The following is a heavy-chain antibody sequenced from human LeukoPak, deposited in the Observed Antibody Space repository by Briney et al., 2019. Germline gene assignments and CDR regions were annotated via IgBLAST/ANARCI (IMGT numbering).Heavy chain of an antibody. CDR2: IKGDGSET. D-gene: IGHD2-15*01. V-gene: IGHV3-7*04. CDR1: GFTLRSYW. CDR3: ARDRWVEVAATRVYYFYGMDV. J-gene: IGHJ6*02. Sequence: GGSVRLSCAASGFTLRSYWMSWVRQAPGKGLEWVANIKGDGSETSYVDSLKGRFTISRDNARNSLYLQLNSLRAEDTALYYCARDRWVEVAATRVYYFYGMDVWGQGTTVTVSS.